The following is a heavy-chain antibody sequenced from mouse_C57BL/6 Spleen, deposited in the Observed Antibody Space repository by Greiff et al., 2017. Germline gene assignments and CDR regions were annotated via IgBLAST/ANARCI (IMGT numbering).Heavy chain of an antibody. J-gene: IGHJ2*01. CDR1: GYTFTSYT. Sequence: VQLVESGAELARPGASVKMSCKASGYTFTSYTMHWVKQRPGQGLEWIGYINPSSGYTKYNQKIKDKDTLTADKSSSTAYMQLSSLTSEDSAVYYCERGDYGYAGRAFDYWGQGTTLTVSS. CDR3: ERGDYGYAGRAFDY. V-gene: IGHV1-4*01. D-gene: IGHD2-2*01. CDR2: INPSSGYT.